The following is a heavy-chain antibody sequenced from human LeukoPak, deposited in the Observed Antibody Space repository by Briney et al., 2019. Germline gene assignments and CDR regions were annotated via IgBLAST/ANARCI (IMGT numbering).Heavy chain of an antibody. CDR2: ISGSGGST. J-gene: IGHJ4*02. Sequence: QSGGSLRLSCAASGFTFSSYAMSWVRQAPGKGLKWVSAISGSGGSTYYADSVKGRFTISRDNSKNTLYLQMNSPRAEDTAVYYCAKDRGIIIMITFGGVYDYWGQGTLVTVSS. D-gene: IGHD3-16*01. CDR1: GFTFSSYA. CDR3: AKDRGIIIMITFGGVYDY. V-gene: IGHV3-23*01.